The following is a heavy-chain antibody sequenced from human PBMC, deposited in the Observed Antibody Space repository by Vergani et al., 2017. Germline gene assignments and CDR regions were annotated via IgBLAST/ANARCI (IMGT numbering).Heavy chain of an antibody. Sequence: QVQLQESGPGLVKPSETLSLTCTVSGGSISSYYWSWIRQPAGKGLEWIGRIYTSGSTNYNPSLKSRVTMSVATSKNQFSRKLSSATAADTAVYYCARDQESGYERYYYYGMDVWGQGTTVTVSS. D-gene: IGHD5-12*01. CDR1: GGSISSYY. V-gene: IGHV4-4*07. CDR3: ARDQESGYERYYYYGMDV. J-gene: IGHJ6*02. CDR2: IYTSGST.